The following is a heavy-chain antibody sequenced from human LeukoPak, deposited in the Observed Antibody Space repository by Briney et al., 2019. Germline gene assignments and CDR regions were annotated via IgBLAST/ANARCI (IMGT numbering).Heavy chain of an antibody. J-gene: IGHJ4*02. CDR1: GGTFSSYA. Sequence: SVKVSCKASGGTFSSYAISWVRQAPGQGLEWMGRIIPILGIANYAQKFQGRVTITADKSTSTAYMELRCLRSDDTAVYYCARTFGRFPDYWGQGTLVTVSS. CDR2: IIPILGIA. V-gene: IGHV1-69*04. D-gene: IGHD3/OR15-3a*01. CDR3: ARTFGRFPDY.